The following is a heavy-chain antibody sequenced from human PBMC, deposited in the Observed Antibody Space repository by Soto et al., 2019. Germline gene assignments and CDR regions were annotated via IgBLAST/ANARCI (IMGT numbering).Heavy chain of an antibody. Sequence: SVKVSCKASGFTFTSSAVQWVRQARGQRLEWIGWIVVGSGNTNYAQKFQERVTITRDMSTSTAYMELSSLRSEDTAVYYCAANLHSIPARPFDYWGQGTLVTVSS. V-gene: IGHV1-58*01. J-gene: IGHJ4*02. CDR1: GFTFTSSA. CDR2: IVVGSGNT. D-gene: IGHD6-6*01. CDR3: AANLHSIPARPFDY.